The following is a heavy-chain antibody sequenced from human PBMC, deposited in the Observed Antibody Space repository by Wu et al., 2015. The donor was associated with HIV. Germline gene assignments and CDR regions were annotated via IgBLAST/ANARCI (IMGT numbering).Heavy chain of an antibody. J-gene: IGHJ5*02. CDR1: GYTFTSYG. Sequence: QVQLVQSGAEMKKPGASVKVSCKASGYTFTSYGISWVRQAPGQGLEWMGWINTYNGKTNYAQKLQGRVTMTTDTSTSTVYMELRSLRSDDTAVYYCARDWGGXSFRFDPWGQGTLVTVSS. CDR3: ARDWGGXSFRFDP. D-gene: IGHD3-16*01. V-gene: IGHV1-18*01. CDR2: INTYNGKT.